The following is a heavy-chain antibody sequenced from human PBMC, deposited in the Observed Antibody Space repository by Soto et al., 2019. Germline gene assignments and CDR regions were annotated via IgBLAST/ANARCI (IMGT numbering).Heavy chain of an antibody. J-gene: IGHJ5*02. CDR2: LYNGGGI. D-gene: IGHD1-26*01. CDR1: GGSINSDDSF. CDR3: ARQLPVGATCWFDP. Sequence: QFQLQESGPGLVKHSETLSLTCSVSGGSINSDDSFCGWIRQPPGKGLEWIGSLYNGGGIFYNPSLNSRVAISLDTSKKQVTLRLTSVTAEDTAVSYFARQLPVGATCWFDPWGQGALVTVSS. V-gene: IGHV4-39*01.